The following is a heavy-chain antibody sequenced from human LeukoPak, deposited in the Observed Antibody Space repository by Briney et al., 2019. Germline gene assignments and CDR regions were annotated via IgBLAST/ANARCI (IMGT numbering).Heavy chain of an antibody. CDR2: INAGNGNT. J-gene: IGHJ4*02. V-gene: IGHV1-3*01. D-gene: IGHD2-8*01. Sequence: GASVKVSCKASGYTFISYGISWVRQAPGQRLEWMGWINAGNGNTKSSQQFQGRVTITRDTSGSTAYMELSSLRSEDTAVYYCARDLMSAARPLAYWGQGTLVTVSS. CDR1: GYTFISYG. CDR3: ARDLMSAARPLAY.